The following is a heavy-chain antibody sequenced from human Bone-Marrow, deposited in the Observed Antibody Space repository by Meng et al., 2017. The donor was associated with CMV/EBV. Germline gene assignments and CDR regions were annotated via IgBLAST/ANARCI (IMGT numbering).Heavy chain of an antibody. CDR1: GFTFSSYE. CDR3: ARDSGSNRPYYHYYDVDV. J-gene: IGHJ6*02. CDR2: ISSSSSYI. Sequence: GGSLRLSCAASGFTFSSYEMNWVRQAPGKGLEWVSYISSSSSYIYYADSLKGRFTISRDNAKKSLYLLMNSLRAEDTAVYYCARDSGSNRPYYHYYDVDVWGHGTTVTVSS. V-gene: IGHV3-21*05. D-gene: IGHD3-10*01.